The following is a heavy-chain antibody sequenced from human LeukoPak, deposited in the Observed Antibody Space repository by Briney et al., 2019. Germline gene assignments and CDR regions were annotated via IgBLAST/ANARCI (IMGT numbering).Heavy chain of an antibody. J-gene: IGHJ4*02. CDR2: IYSGGST. D-gene: IGHD2/OR15-2a*01. CDR1: GFTVSSNY. V-gene: IGHV3-53*01. Sequence: GGSLRLSCAASGFTVSSNYMTWVRQAPGKGLEWVSVIYSGGSTYYADSVKGRFTISRDNSKNTLYLQMNSLRAEDTAVYYCARRAGEYSHPYDYWGQGTLVTVSS. CDR3: ARRAGEYSHPYDY.